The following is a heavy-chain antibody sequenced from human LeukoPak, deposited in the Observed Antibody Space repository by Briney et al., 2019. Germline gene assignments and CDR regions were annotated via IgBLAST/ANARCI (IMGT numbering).Heavy chain of an antibody. D-gene: IGHD6-6*01. CDR1: GFTFSSYS. Sequence: GGSLRLPCAASGFTFSSYSMNWVRQAPGKGLEWVSSISSSSSYIYYADSVKGRFTISRDNAKNSLYLQMNSLRVEDTAVYYCARHSSQGGFDYWGQGTLVTVSS. J-gene: IGHJ4*02. CDR3: ARHSSQGGFDY. CDR2: ISSSSSYI. V-gene: IGHV3-21*04.